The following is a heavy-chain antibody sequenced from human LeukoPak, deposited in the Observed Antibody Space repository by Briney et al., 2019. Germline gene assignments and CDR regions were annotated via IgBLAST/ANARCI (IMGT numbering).Heavy chain of an antibody. CDR1: GLTFSSYS. CDR3: ARVEASGYDYGAFDY. V-gene: IGHV3-48*01. D-gene: IGHD5-12*01. J-gene: IGHJ4*02. CDR2: ISSSSSAI. Sequence: GGSLRLSCAASGLTFSSYSMNWVRQAPGKGLEWVSYISSSSSAIYYADSVKGRFTISRDNAKNSLYLQMHSLRAEDTAVYYCARVEASGYDYGAFDYWGQGTLVTVSS.